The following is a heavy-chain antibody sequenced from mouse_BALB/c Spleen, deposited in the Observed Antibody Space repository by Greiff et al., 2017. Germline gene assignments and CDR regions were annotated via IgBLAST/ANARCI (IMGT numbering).Heavy chain of an antibody. V-gene: IGHV5-17*02. CDR2: ISSGSSTI. J-gene: IGHJ4*01. CDR3: ARSDGSSYNAMDY. Sequence: EVMLVESGGGLVQPGGSRKLSCAASGFTFSSFGMHWVRQAPEKGLEWVAYISSGSSTIYYADTVKGRFTISRDNPKNTLFLQMTSLRSEDTAMYYCARSDGSSYNAMDYWGQGTSVTVSS. D-gene: IGHD1-1*01. CDR1: GFTFSSFG.